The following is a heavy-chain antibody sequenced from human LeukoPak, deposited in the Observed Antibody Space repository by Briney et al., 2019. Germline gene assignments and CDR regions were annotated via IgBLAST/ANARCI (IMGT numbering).Heavy chain of an antibody. CDR2: ISDNGGTT. CDR3: AKNSHYDILTAFDH. J-gene: IGHJ4*02. CDR1: GFTFSSYA. V-gene: IGHV3-23*01. Sequence: GGSLRLSCEASGFTFSSYAMSWVRQAPGKGLEWVSAISDNGGTTYYADSVKGRFTISRDKSKITLYLQMDSLRAEDTAVYYCAKNSHYDILTAFDHRGQGTLVTVSS. D-gene: IGHD3-9*01.